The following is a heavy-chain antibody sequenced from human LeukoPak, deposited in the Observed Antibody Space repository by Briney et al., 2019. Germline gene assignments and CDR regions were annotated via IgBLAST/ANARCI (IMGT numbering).Heavy chain of an antibody. J-gene: IGHJ5*02. CDR3: AKDPYRVVVATGNYLDP. CDR2: ISHDGSNI. D-gene: IGHD2-15*01. Sequence: PGGSLRLSCAASGFTFSTYTMHWVRHAPGKGLEWVAVISHDGSNIHYGDSVKGRFTISRDNSKNTVYLQMNSLRAEDTAIYYCAKDPYRVVVATGNYLDPWGQGTLVTVSS. CDR1: GFTFSTYT. V-gene: IGHV3-30*04.